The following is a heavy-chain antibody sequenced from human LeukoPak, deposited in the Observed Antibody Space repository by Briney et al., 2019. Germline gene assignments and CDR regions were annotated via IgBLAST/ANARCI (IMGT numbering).Heavy chain of an antibody. Sequence: SETLSLTCTVSGGSISSSSYYWGWLRQPPGKGLEWIGSIYYSGSTYSNPSLKSRVTISVDTSKNQFSLKLSSVTAADTAVYYCARHLPLTYAFDIWGQGTMGTVSS. CDR2: IYYSGST. V-gene: IGHV4-39*01. J-gene: IGHJ3*02. CDR1: GGSISSSSYY. CDR3: ARHLPLTYAFDI.